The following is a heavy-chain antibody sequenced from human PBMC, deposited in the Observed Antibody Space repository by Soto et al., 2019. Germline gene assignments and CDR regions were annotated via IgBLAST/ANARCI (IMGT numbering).Heavy chain of an antibody. CDR1: GFTFSDYW. Sequence: EVQLVESGGGLVQPGGSLRLSCAASGFTFSDYWIHWVRQAPGKGLMWVSRIKSDGSITNYADFVKGRFTISRDNAKNTVDLEMNRLTADDTALYYGARGVRVHYGKDVWGQGTTVTVSS. CDR3: ARGVRVHYGKDV. CDR2: IKSDGSIT. D-gene: IGHD3-10*01. J-gene: IGHJ6*02. V-gene: IGHV3-74*01.